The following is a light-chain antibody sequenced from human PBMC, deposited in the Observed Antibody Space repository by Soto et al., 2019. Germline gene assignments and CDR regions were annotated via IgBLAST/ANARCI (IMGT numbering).Light chain of an antibody. CDR3: LQYDFSPWT. J-gene: IGKJ1*01. Sequence: EIVLTQSPGTLSLSPGARATLSCRASQSITTIYLAWYQQKPGQAPRLLIYGASSRATGIPDRFRGSGSGTDFTLTISRLEPEDFAVYYCLQYDFSPWTFGQGTKVEI. CDR2: GAS. CDR1: QSITTIY. V-gene: IGKV3-20*01.